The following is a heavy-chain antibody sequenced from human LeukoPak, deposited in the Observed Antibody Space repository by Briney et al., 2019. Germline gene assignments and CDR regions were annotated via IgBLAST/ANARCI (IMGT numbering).Heavy chain of an antibody. Sequence: SETLSLTCTVSGGSISSYYWNWIRQPPGKGLEWIGYIYYSGSTNYNPSLKSRVTISVDTSKNQFSLKLSSVTAADTAVYYCARGADSSGYYSIFYFDYWGQGSLVTVSS. CDR3: ARGADSSGYYSIFYFDY. J-gene: IGHJ4*02. D-gene: IGHD3-22*01. CDR1: GGSISSYY. V-gene: IGHV4-59*01. CDR2: IYYSGST.